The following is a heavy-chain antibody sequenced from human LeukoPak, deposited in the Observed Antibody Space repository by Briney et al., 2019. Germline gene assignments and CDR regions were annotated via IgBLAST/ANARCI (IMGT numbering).Heavy chain of an antibody. Sequence: QPGGSLRLSCAASGFTLRNYWMHWVRQVPGRGLVWVSRISGDGSGTNYADSVKGRFTISRDNAKNTVYLQINNLRAQDTAVYFCARYSSSSGGPSYYLDYWGQGTPVTVSS. CDR2: ISGDGSGT. CDR1: GFTLRNYW. D-gene: IGHD6-6*01. V-gene: IGHV3-74*01. J-gene: IGHJ4*02. CDR3: ARYSSSSGGPSYYLDY.